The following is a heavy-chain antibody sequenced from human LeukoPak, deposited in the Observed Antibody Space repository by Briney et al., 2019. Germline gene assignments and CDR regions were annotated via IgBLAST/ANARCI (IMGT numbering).Heavy chain of an antibody. CDR2: ISSSGSTI. V-gene: IGHV3-48*03. CDR1: GFTFSSYE. J-gene: IGHJ1*01. CDR3: AKDDDWGRYKH. Sequence: GGSLRLSCAASGFTFSSYEMTWVRQAPGKGLEWVSYISSSGSTIYYADSVKGRFTISRDNSKNTQSLQMNSLRAEDTTVYYCAKDDDWGRYKHWGQGTLVTVSS. D-gene: IGHD3-16*01.